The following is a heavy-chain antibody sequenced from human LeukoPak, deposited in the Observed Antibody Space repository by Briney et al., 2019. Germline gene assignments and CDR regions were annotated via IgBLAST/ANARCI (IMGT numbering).Heavy chain of an antibody. J-gene: IGHJ6*02. CDR1: GYRFTSYW. Sequence: GESLKISCKGSGYRFTSYWIGWVRQMPGKGLEWMGIINPGDSDTRYSPSFQDQVTISADKSISTAYLQWSSLKASDTAMYYCARHPDCTRTSCYVDYYSMDVWGQGTTVTVSS. D-gene: IGHD2-2*01. CDR3: ARHPDCTRTSCYVDYYSMDV. CDR2: INPGDSDT. V-gene: IGHV5-51*01.